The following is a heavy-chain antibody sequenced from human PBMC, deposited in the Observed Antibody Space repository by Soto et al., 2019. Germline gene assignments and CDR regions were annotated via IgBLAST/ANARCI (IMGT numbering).Heavy chain of an antibody. D-gene: IGHD3-3*01. CDR1: GYTFTSYY. CDR3: ARDRNYDFWSGYRSGAFDI. V-gene: IGHV1-46*01. J-gene: IGHJ3*02. Sequence: ASVKVSCKASGYTFTSYYMHWVRQAPGQWLEWMGIINPSGGSTSYAQKFQGRVTMTRDTSTSTVYMELSSLRSEDTAVYYCARDRNYDFWSGYRSGAFDIWGQGTMVTVSS. CDR2: INPSGGST.